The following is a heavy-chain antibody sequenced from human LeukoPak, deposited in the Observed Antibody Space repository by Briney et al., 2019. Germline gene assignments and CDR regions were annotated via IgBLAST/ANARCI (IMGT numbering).Heavy chain of an antibody. Sequence: SGGSLRLSCAASGFTIDDDAMHWVRQAPGKGLEWVSGISWNSGSIGYADSVKGRFTISRDNAKNSLYLQMNSLRAEDTALYYCAKDLSVEGIHYYYGMDVWGQGTTVTVSS. D-gene: IGHD5/OR15-5a*01. CDR1: GFTIDDDA. CDR2: ISWNSGSI. CDR3: AKDLSVEGIHYYYGMDV. J-gene: IGHJ6*02. V-gene: IGHV3-9*01.